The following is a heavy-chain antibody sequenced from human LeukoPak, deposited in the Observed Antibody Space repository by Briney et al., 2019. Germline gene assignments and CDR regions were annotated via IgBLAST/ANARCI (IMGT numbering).Heavy chain of an antibody. Sequence: PGGSLRLSCAASGFTFSTYAVNWVRQAPGKGLEWVSAISSSGGTTYYADSVKGRFSISRDNSKNTLYLQMNSLRAEDTAVYYCGDSSGWHEIDYWGQGTLVTVSS. CDR1: GFTFSTYA. V-gene: IGHV3-23*01. CDR3: GDSSGWHEIDY. J-gene: IGHJ4*02. D-gene: IGHD6-19*01. CDR2: ISSSGGTT.